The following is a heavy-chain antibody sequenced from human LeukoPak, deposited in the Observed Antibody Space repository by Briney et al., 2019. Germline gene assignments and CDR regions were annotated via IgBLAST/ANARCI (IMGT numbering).Heavy chain of an antibody. D-gene: IGHD2-21*01. Sequence: GGSLRLSCAASGFTFSDYYMSWIRQAPGKGLEWVSSISSSSTYIYYADSVKGRFTISRDNAKHSLYLQMNSLRAEDTAVYYCASSIADGAYYYYGMDVWGKGTTVTVSS. CDR1: GFTFSDYY. CDR3: ASSIADGAYYYYGMDV. J-gene: IGHJ6*04. V-gene: IGHV3-11*06. CDR2: ISSSSTYI.